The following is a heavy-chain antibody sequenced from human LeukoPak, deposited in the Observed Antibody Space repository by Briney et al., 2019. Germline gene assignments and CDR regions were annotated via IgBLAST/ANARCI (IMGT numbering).Heavy chain of an antibody. J-gene: IGHJ6*03. CDR2: INPSGSNT. CDR3: ARGQYYYYMDV. V-gene: IGHV1-46*01. Sequence: ASVTVSCKTSGNSFTSYYMHWVRQAPGQGPEWMGIINPSGSNTTYAQRFQGRLTMTRDTSTSTVYMELSSLRSEDTAVYYFARGQYYYYMDVWGKGTTATVSS. CDR1: GNSFTSYY.